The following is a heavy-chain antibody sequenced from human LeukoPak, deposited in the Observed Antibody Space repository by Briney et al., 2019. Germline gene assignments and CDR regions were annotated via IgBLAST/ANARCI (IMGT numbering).Heavy chain of an antibody. V-gene: IGHV3-23*01. CDR3: ARDGKGRNRIGYYFDY. CDR2: ISGGGGST. D-gene: IGHD3-10*01. J-gene: IGHJ4*02. CDR1: GFTFSDNY. Sequence: GGSLRLSCAASGFTFSDNYMSWIRQAPGKGLEWVSAISGGGGSTYYAYYTDSVKGRFTISRDNSKNTLYLQMNSLRAEDTAVYYCARDGKGRNRIGYYFDYWGQGTLVTVSS.